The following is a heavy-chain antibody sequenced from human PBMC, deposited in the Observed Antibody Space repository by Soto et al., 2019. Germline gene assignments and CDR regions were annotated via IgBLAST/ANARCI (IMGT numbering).Heavy chain of an antibody. V-gene: IGHV4-4*07. CDR1: GGSISSYY. CDR3: ASSCSSTSCPYYFDY. D-gene: IGHD2-2*01. CDR2: IYTSGST. J-gene: IGHJ4*02. Sequence: PSETLSLTCTVSGGSISSYYWSWIRQPAGKGLEWIGRIYTSGSTNYNPSLKSRVTMSVDTSKNQFPLKLSSVTAADTAVYYCASSCSSTSCPYYFDYWGQGTLVTVSS.